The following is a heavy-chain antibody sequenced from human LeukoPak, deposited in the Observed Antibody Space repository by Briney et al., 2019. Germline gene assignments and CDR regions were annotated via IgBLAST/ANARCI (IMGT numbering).Heavy chain of an antibody. CDR3: ARGHSSSWYGEILNYYYYGMDV. Sequence: ASVKVSCKASGYTFTSYDINWVRQATGQGLEWMGWMNPNSGNTGYAQKFQGRVTMTRNTSISTAYMELSSLRSEDTAVYYCARGHSSSWYGEILNYYYYGMDVWGQGTTVTVSS. V-gene: IGHV1-8*01. J-gene: IGHJ6*02. CDR2: MNPNSGNT. D-gene: IGHD6-13*01. CDR1: GYTFTSYD.